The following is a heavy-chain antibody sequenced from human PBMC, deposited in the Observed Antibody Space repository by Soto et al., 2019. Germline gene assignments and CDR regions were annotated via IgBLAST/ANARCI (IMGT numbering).Heavy chain of an antibody. Sequence: QVQLVQSGAEVKKPGASVKVSCKASGYTFTGYYVHWVRQAPGQGLEWMGWINPNSGGTNYALKFQGRVTMTRDTSISTVYRELSSLRYDDTDVYYCARATRGELHFDYWGQGTLVTVSS. V-gene: IGHV1-2*02. CDR1: GYTFTGYY. J-gene: IGHJ4*02. CDR3: ARATRGELHFDY. D-gene: IGHD3-16*01. CDR2: INPNSGGT.